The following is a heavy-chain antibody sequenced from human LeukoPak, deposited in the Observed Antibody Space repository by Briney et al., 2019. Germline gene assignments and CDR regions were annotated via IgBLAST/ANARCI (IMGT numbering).Heavy chain of an antibody. Sequence: GGSLRLSCAASGFTFSSYAMSWVRQAPGKGLEWVSAISGSGGSTYYADSVKGRFTISRDSSKNTLYLQMNSLRAEDTAVYYCANGRGVSSAPFDYWGQGTLVTVSS. D-gene: IGHD6-25*01. J-gene: IGHJ4*02. CDR3: ANGRGVSSAPFDY. CDR1: GFTFSSYA. V-gene: IGHV3-23*01. CDR2: ISGSGGST.